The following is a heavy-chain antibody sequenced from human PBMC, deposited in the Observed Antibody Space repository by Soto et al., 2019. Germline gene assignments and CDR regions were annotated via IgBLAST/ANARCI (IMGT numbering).Heavy chain of an antibody. V-gene: IGHV3-48*03. CDR2: ISSSGSTI. Sequence: GGPMTVWCAASGFSCSSYEMNWVRQAQGKGLEWVSYISSSGSTIYYADSVKGRFTISRDNAKNSLYLQMNSLRAEDTAVYYCARDLGSSSSWQRYFQHWGQGTRVNVSA. D-gene: IGHD6-13*01. CDR3: ARDLGSSSSWQRYFQH. CDR1: GFSCSSYE. J-gene: IGHJ1*01.